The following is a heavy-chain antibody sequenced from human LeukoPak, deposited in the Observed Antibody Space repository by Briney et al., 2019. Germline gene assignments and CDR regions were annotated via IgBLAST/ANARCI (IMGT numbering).Heavy chain of an antibody. V-gene: IGHV3-23*01. CDR3: VKEHVDRAFTRSFEI. CDR2: ISPDKT. CDR1: GFSFSTNP. Sequence: GGSLRLSCAASGFSFSTNPMSWVRQAPGKGLEWVSAISPDKTYYADSVKGRLTISRDNYKNTVDLHMNSPRAEDTAIYYCVKEHVDRAFTRSFEIWGQGIVVTVSS. D-gene: IGHD3-3*02. J-gene: IGHJ3*02.